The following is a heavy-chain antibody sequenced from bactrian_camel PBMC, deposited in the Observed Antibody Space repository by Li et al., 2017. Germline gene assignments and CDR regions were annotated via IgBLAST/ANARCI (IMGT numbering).Heavy chain of an antibody. D-gene: IGHD2*01. CDR2: IYVGGIGRPTT. CDR1: GYSPNF. Sequence: VPLVESGGVSVQAGGSLRLSCGASGYSPNFLAWFRLAPGKEREGVAAIYVGGIGRPTTFYANSVKGRFTISQDNAKNTVYLQMNSLQPEDTAMYYCAADQMVRADWLRLTDVEYNYWGQGTQVTVS. V-gene: IGHV3S53*01. CDR3: AADQMVRADWLRLTDVEYNY. J-gene: IGHJ4*01.